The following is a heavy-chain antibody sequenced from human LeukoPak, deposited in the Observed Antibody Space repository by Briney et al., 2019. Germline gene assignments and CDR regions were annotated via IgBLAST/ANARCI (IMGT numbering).Heavy chain of an antibody. CDR2: INPNSGGT. Sequence: ASVKVSCKASGYTFTGYYMHCVRQAPGQGLEWMGWINPNSGGTNYAQKFQGRVTMTRDTSISTAYMDLSSLRSDDTAVYYCARGGGRYSSSWEIDYWGQGTLVTVSS. CDR3: ARGGGRYSSSWEIDY. V-gene: IGHV1-2*02. CDR1: GYTFTGYY. J-gene: IGHJ4*02. D-gene: IGHD6-13*01.